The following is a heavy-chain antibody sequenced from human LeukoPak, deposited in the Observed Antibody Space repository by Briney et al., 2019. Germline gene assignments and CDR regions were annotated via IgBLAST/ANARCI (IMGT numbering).Heavy chain of an antibody. Sequence: SETLSLTCTLSGGSIRGYYWSWIRQPPGKGLEWIGYIVSTGTTNYNPSLMSRVTMSVDTSKHQFSLRLSSVTAADTAVYYCARQATDGTWSDPWGQGTLVTVSS. CDR1: GGSIRGYY. D-gene: IGHD2-21*02. J-gene: IGHJ5*02. CDR3: ARQATDGTWSDP. CDR2: IVSTGTT. V-gene: IGHV4-59*08.